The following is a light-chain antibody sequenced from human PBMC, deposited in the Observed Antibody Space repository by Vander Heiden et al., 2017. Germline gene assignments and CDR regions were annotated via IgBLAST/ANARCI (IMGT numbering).Light chain of an antibody. Sequence: QSVLTQPPSASGTPGQRVTISCSGSSSNIGSNYVYWYQQLPGTAPKLLIYSNNQRPSGVPDRFSGSKSGTSASLAISGLRSEDEADYYCAAWDDSLSGHWGFGGGTKLTVL. CDR1: SSNIGSNY. CDR2: SNN. J-gene: IGLJ3*02. V-gene: IGLV1-47*02. CDR3: AAWDDSLSGHWG.